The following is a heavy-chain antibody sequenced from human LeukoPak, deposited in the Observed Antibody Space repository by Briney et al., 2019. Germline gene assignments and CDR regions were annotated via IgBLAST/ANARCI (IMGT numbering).Heavy chain of an antibody. D-gene: IGHD6-19*01. CDR1: GASVTTSSSD. CDR2: VYYTRNS. J-gene: IGHJ4*02. V-gene: IGHV4-39*01. Sequence: AETLSPTCTVSGASVTTSSSDCAWIRQPPGKGLEWIRSVYYTRNSYYNPSLQSRVPISIATSKNQFSLRLSPVTAADAAVDYCARRILGGSGWTFDSWGQGTLLTVSS. CDR3: ARRILGGSGWTFDS.